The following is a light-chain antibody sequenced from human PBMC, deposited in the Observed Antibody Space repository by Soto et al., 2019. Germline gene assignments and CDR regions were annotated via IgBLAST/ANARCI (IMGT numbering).Light chain of an antibody. J-gene: IGKJ2*01. CDR3: MQSLHTPRT. CDR1: QSLLHRHGDDY. Sequence: EIVMTQSPLSLPVTPGEPASLSCKSSQSLLHRHGDDYLDWYLQKPGQSPQLLIYMGSSRASGVPGRFSGSGSGTDFTLEISTVEAEDVGDYYCMQSLHTPRTCGQGTKLEIK. CDR2: MGS. V-gene: IGKV2-28*01.